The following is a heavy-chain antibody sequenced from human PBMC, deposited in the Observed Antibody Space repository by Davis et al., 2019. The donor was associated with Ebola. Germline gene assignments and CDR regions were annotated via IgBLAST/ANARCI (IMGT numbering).Heavy chain of an antibody. V-gene: IGHV4-61*03. CDR2: VCYSGST. CDR3: ARGRTGYYNVMFDS. CDR1: GASLSSGSYY. Sequence: PSETLSLTCSVSGASLSSGSYYWSWIRQPPGKGLEWIGYVCYSGSTNYNPSLQSRVSISADTSKNHFSLKLSSVTAADTAVYYCARGRTGYYNVMFDSWGRGTLVTVSS. D-gene: IGHD3-9*01. J-gene: IGHJ4*02.